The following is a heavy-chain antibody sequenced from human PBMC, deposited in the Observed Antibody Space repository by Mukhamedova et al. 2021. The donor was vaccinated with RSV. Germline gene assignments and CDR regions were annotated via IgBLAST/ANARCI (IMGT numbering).Heavy chain of an antibody. CDR1: IFSHYA. V-gene: IGHV1-3*01. CDR2: ITAGNGET. J-gene: IGHJ4*02. Sequence: IFSHYAVHWVRQAPGQRPEWMGWITAGNGETGYSQRFQDWVTLTGDTSATIAYMELSSLRSEDTAVYYCARGYSYGSLDNWGPGT. CDR3: ARGYSYGSLDN. D-gene: IGHD5-18*01.